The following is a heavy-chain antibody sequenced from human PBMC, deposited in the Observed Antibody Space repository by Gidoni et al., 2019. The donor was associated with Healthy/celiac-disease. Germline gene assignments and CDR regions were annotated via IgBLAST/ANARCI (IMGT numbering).Heavy chain of an antibody. CDR2: INPNSGGT. D-gene: IGHD3-22*01. J-gene: IGHJ4*02. Sequence: QVQLVQSGAEVKKPGASVKVSCKASGSTFTGSYMHWVRQAPGQGLEWMGWINPNSGGTNYAQKFQGRVTMTRDTSISTAYMELSRLRSDDTAVYYCATISRYYYDSSGYHFYDYWGQGTLVTVSS. CDR1: GSTFTGSY. CDR3: ATISRYYYDSSGYHFYDY. V-gene: IGHV1-2*02.